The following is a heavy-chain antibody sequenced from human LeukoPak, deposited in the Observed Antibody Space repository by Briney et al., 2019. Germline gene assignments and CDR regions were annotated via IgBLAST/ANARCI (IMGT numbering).Heavy chain of an antibody. J-gene: IGHJ4*02. CDR2: IKSKNDGGIT. Sequence: PGGSLRLSCAASGFTFNNAWMSWVRQAPGKGLEWVGRIKSKNDGGITDYAAPVKGRFTISRDDSKNTLYLQMNSLKTEDTAVYFCSTDVPNGVEGYWGQGALVTVSS. D-gene: IGHD2-8*01. CDR3: STDVPNGVEGY. CDR1: GFTFNNAW. V-gene: IGHV3-15*01.